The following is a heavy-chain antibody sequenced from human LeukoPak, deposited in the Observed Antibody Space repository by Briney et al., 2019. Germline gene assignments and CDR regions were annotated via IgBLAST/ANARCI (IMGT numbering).Heavy chain of an antibody. V-gene: IGHV4-59*08. D-gene: IGHD3-22*01. CDR3: ARHGYFDSSGYTEFDH. CDR1: GGSISSYY. Sequence: SETLSLTCTVSGGSISSYYWSWIRQPPGKGLEWIGYIYYSGSTNYNPSLKSRVTISVDTSKNQFSLKLSSVTAADTAVYYCARHGYFDSSGYTEFDHWGQGTLVTVSS. CDR2: IYYSGST. J-gene: IGHJ5*02.